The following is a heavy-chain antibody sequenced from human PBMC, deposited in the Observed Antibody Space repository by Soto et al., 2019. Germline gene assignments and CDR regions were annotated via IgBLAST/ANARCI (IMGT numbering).Heavy chain of an antibody. J-gene: IGHJ6*03. Sequence: GGSLRLSCAASGFTFSSYGMHWVRQAPGKGLEWVAVIWYDGSNKYYADSVKGRFTISRDNSKNTLYLQMNSLRAEDTAVYYCARGGREGSGSYCSYYYYYYMDVWGKGTTVTVSS. CDR3: ARGGREGSGSYCSYYYYYYMDV. V-gene: IGHV3-33*01. CDR2: IWYDGSNK. CDR1: GFTFSSYG. D-gene: IGHD3-10*01.